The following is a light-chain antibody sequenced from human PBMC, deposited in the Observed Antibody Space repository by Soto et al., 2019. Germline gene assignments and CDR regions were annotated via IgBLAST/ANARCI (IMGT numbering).Light chain of an antibody. CDR3: QQYGSSPLT. J-gene: IGKJ4*01. CDR2: DAS. CDR1: QSVSSY. V-gene: IGKV3-20*01. Sequence: EIVLTQSPATMSLSPGERATLSCRASQSVSSYLLWYQQKPGQTPRLLIYDASNRATGIPARFSGSGSGTDFTLTISRLEPEDFAVYYCQQYGSSPLTFGGGTKVDIK.